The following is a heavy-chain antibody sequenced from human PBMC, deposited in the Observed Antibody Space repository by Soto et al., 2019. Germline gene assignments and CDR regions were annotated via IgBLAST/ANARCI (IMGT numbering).Heavy chain of an antibody. D-gene: IGHD3-22*01. J-gene: IGHJ4*02. CDR3: ASFPTYYYDSSGSTPFDY. CDR1: GFTFSTFS. CDR2: ISTYSTTI. V-gene: IGHV3-48*02. Sequence: PGGSLRLSCVASGFTFSTFSMNWVRQAPGKGLEWISYISTYSTTIYYAGSVKGRFTMSRDNAKNSLYLQMNSLRDEDTAVYYCASFPTYYYDSSGSTPFDYWGQGTLVTVSS.